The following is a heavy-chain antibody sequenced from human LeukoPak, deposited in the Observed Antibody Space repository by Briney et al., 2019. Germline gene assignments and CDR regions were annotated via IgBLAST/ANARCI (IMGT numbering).Heavy chain of an antibody. D-gene: IGHD5-24*01. V-gene: IGHV4-34*01. CDR1: GGSFSGYY. J-gene: IGHJ4*02. CDR3: ARGDGMATSDLGY. Sequence: SETLSLTCAVYGGSFSGYYWSWIRQPPGKGLEWIGEINHSGSTNYNPSLKSRVTISVDTSKNQFSLKLSSVTAADTAVYYCARGDGMATSDLGYWGQGTLVTVSS. CDR2: INHSGST.